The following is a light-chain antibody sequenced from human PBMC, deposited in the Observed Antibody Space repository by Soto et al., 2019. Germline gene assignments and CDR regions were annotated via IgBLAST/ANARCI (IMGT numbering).Light chain of an antibody. CDR1: QSVAGSS. Sequence: EIMLTQSPGTLSLSPGDRATLSCRASQSVAGSSLAWYQQKPAQAPRLLIYAASNRATGIPARFSGSGSGTDFALTISRLELEDSAVYYCQQYGVSPLTFGPGTKVEIK. J-gene: IGKJ3*01. V-gene: IGKV3-20*01. CDR3: QQYGVSPLT. CDR2: AAS.